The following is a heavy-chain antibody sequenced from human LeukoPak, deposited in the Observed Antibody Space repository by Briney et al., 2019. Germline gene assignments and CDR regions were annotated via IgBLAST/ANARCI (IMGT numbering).Heavy chain of an antibody. V-gene: IGHV1-18*01. Sequence: ASVKVSCKASGYTFTSYGISWVRQAPGQGLEWMGWISAYNGNTNYAQKLQGRVTMTTDTSTSTAYMELRSLRSDDTAVYYCGTRRLGYCSGGSCYGGYYYGMDVWGQGTTVTVSS. D-gene: IGHD2-15*01. J-gene: IGHJ6*02. CDR3: GTRRLGYCSGGSCYGGYYYGMDV. CDR1: GYTFTSYG. CDR2: ISAYNGNT.